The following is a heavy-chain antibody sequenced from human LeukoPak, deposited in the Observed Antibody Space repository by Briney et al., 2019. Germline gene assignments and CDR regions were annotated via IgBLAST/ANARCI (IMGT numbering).Heavy chain of an antibody. V-gene: IGHV3-21*01. CDR3: AIHNGGGGYSGEV. CDR2: ISSSSSYI. Sequence: PGGSLRLSCAASGFTFSSYSMNWVRQAPGKGLEWVSSISSSSSYIYYADSVKGRFTISRDNAKNSLYLQMNSLRAEDTAVYYCAIHNGGGGYSGEVWGKGTTVTVSS. J-gene: IGHJ6*04. CDR1: GFTFSSYS. D-gene: IGHD5-12*01.